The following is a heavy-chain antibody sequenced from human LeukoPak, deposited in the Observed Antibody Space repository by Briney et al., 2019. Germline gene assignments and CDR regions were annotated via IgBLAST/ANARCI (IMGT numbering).Heavy chain of an antibody. D-gene: IGHD5-12*01. CDR1: GFTFSSYW. Sequence: PGGSLRLSCAASGFTFSSYWMHWVRHPPGKGLVWVSRINSDGTYTSYADSVKGRFTISRDNAKNTLYLQMNSLRAEDTAVYYCAARYSGYVADWGQGTLVTVSS. CDR3: AARYSGYVAD. V-gene: IGHV3-74*01. J-gene: IGHJ4*02. CDR2: INSDGTYT.